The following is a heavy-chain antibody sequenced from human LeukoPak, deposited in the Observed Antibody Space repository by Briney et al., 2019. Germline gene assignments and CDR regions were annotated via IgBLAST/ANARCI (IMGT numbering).Heavy chain of an antibody. J-gene: IGHJ4*02. Sequence: SETLSLTCTVSGDSITSYYWSWIRQPAGKGLEWIGRINISGNTNYNPSLKSRVTMSLDTSKNQISLKLSAVTAADTAVYYCARDPLKGFDYWGQGMLVTVSS. CDR1: GDSITSYY. CDR3: ARDPLKGFDY. V-gene: IGHV4-4*07. CDR2: INISGNT.